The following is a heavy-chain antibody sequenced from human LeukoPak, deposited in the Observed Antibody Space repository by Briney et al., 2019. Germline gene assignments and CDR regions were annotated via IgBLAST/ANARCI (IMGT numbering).Heavy chain of an antibody. J-gene: IGHJ4*02. V-gene: IGHV4-59*08. D-gene: IGHD1-26*01. CDR3: ARLRELPHPDY. CDR2: FYYSGST. Sequence: SETLSLTCTVSGGSISSYYWSWIRQPPGKGLEWIGYFYYSGSTNYNPSLKSRVTISVDTSKKQFSLKLTFVTSTDTAVYYCARLRELPHPDYWGQGTLVTVSS. CDR1: GGSISSYY.